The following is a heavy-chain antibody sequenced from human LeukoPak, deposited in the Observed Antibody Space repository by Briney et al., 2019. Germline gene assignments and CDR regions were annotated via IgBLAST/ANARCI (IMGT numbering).Heavy chain of an antibody. CDR2: MYLSGTT. D-gene: IGHD3-22*01. V-gene: IGHV4-4*02. J-gene: IGHJ4*02. CDR1: GDSINSLDL. Sequence: SGALSLTCTVSGDSINSLDLWSWVRQPPGKGLEWIGEMYLSGTTHSNPSVKSRVTISIDKSKNQFFLNLSSVTAADTAVYYCAGLVGRYSSGLYYYYFDYWGQGTLVTVSS. CDR3: AGLVGRYSSGLYYYYFDY.